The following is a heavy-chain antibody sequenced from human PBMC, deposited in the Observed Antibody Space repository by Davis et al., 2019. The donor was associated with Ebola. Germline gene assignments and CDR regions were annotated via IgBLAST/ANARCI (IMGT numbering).Heavy chain of an antibody. CDR3: AKGGGSYGNWYFDL. CDR2: ISGSGGST. D-gene: IGHD1-26*01. CDR1: GFTFSSSA. V-gene: IGHV3-23*01. J-gene: IGHJ2*01. Sequence: GESLKISCAASGFTFSSSAMSWVRQAPGKGLEWVSAISGSGGSTYYADSVKGRFTISSDNSKTTLYLQMNSLRAEDTAVYYCAKGGGSYGNWYFDLWGRGTLVTVSS.